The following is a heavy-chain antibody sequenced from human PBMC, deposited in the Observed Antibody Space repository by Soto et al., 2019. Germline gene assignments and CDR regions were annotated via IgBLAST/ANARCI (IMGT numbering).Heavy chain of an antibody. J-gene: IGHJ4*01. CDR2: ISSGDTII. V-gene: IGHV3-11*01. Sequence: LRLSCAASGFTFSDYYMSWIRQAPGKGLEWVSYISSGDTIIYYADSVKGRFTVSRDNAKNSLYLQMNSLRAEDTAVYYCARDLGYYDSDGYLDYWGHGTLVTVSS. CDR1: GFTFSDYY. CDR3: ARDLGYYDSDGYLDY. D-gene: IGHD3-22*01.